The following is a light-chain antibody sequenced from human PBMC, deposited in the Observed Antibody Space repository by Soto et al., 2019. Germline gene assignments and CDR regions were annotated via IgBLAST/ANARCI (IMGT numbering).Light chain of an antibody. CDR2: DAY. CDR1: QSFRGL. J-gene: IGKJ5*01. CDR3: QQRHMWPIT. V-gene: IGKV3-11*01. Sequence: PGERATLSCRASQSFRGLLXXYXQKXGXXXRXXXYDAYNRATGVPPRFSGSGSGTDFTLTISSLEPEDSAVYYCQQRHMWPITFGQGTRLEI.